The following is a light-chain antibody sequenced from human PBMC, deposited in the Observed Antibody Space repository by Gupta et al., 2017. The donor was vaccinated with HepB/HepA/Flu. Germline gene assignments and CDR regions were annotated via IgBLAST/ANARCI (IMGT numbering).Light chain of an antibody. CDR1: QDIESF. V-gene: IGKV1-16*02. J-gene: IGKJ4*01. Sequence: DIQMTQSPSSLSASVGDSVTITCRASQDIESFLGWFQQVPGKAPKSLVYSASTLQSGAPPHFSGSGSGTEFTLTINGLQPEDFGTYYCQQDDSYPLTFGGGTRVEI. CDR2: SAS. CDR3: QQDDSYPLT.